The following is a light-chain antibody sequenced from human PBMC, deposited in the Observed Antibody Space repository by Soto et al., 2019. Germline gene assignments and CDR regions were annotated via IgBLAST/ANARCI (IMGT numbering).Light chain of an antibody. CDR3: SSYTSSSTV. CDR1: SSDVGDYNY. J-gene: IGLJ2*01. CDR2: EVS. V-gene: IGLV2-14*01. Sequence: QSALTQPASVSGSPGQSITISCTGTSSDVGDYNYVSWYQQHPGKAPKLIIYEVSNRPSGVSNRFSGSKSGNTASLTISGLHTEDEADYYCSSYTSSSTVFGGGTKLTVL.